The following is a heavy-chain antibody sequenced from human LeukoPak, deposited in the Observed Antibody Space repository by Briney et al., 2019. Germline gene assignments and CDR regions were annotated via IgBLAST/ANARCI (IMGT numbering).Heavy chain of an antibody. Sequence: GASVKVSCKASGHTFTSYGISWVRQAPGQGLEWMGWISAYNGNTNYAQKLQGRVTMTTDTSTSTAYMELRSLGSDDTAVYYCARDPGSIAARPNDYWGQGTLVTVSS. CDR1: GHTFTSYG. J-gene: IGHJ4*02. D-gene: IGHD6-6*01. V-gene: IGHV1-18*01. CDR2: ISAYNGNT. CDR3: ARDPGSIAARPNDY.